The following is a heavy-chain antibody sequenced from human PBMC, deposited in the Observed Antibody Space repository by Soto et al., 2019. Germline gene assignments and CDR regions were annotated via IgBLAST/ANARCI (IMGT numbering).Heavy chain of an antibody. J-gene: IGHJ6*02. Sequence: QVHLVQSGAEVKKPGASVKVSCKASGYTFTSYDINWVRQATGQGLEWLGWMDPNSGVTGYAQKFQGRVSMTRNISINTAHMELSSLRSVDTAVYYCARERKFDFWRKGLDVWGQGTTVAVSS. D-gene: IGHD3-3*01. CDR3: ARERKFDFWRKGLDV. V-gene: IGHV1-8*01. CDR1: GYTFTSYD. CDR2: MDPNSGVT.